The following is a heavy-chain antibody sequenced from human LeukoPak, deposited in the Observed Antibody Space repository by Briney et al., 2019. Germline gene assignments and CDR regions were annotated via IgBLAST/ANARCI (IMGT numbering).Heavy chain of an antibody. Sequence: ASVKVSCKASGYTFTGYYMHWVRQAPGQGLEWMGRINPNSGGTNYAQKFQGRVTMTRDTSISTAYMELSRLRSDDTAVYYCARIYDSSGYCDYWGQGTLVTVSS. CDR1: GYTFTGYY. V-gene: IGHV1-2*06. J-gene: IGHJ4*02. CDR2: INPNSGGT. CDR3: ARIYDSSGYCDY. D-gene: IGHD3-22*01.